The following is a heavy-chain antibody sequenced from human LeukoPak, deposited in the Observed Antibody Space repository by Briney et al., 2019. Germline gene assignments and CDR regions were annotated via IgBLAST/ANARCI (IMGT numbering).Heavy chain of an antibody. D-gene: IGHD5-18*01. Sequence: GGSLRLSCAASGFSFSSYEMNWVRQAPGKGLVWVSVIKGDGSSTNYADSVKGRFTVSRDNAKNTLYLQMNSLRAEDTAVYYCARGYNYGLDYWGQGTLVTVSS. CDR3: ARGYNYGLDY. CDR2: IKGDGSST. CDR1: GFSFSSYE. V-gene: IGHV3-74*01. J-gene: IGHJ4*02.